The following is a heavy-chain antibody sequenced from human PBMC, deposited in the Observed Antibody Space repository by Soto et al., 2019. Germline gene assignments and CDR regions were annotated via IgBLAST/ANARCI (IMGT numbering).Heavy chain of an antibody. CDR1: GGSFSGYY. D-gene: IGHD6-13*01. CDR2: INQSGST. CDR3: ARTYSSSWSPFDY. V-gene: IGHV4-34*01. J-gene: IGHJ4*02. Sequence: QVQLQQWGAGLLKPSETLSLTCVVYGGSFSGYYWSWIRQPPGKGLEWIGEINQSGSTNYNPSLKSRVTISVATSKNQFSLRLSSVTAADTAVYYCARTYSSSWSPFDYWGQGTLVTVSS.